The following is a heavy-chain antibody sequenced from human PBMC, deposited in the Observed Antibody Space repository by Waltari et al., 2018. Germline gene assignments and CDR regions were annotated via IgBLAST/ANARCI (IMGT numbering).Heavy chain of an antibody. CDR2: TNPNSGGT. Sequence: QVQLVQSGAEVKKPGASVKVSCKASGYTFTGYYMHWVRQAPGQGLGWRGRTNPNSGGTNYAQKFQGRVTRTRDTSISTAYMELSRLRSDDTAVYYCARDAPAVAGTGWGQGTLVTVSS. V-gene: IGHV1-2*06. J-gene: IGHJ4*02. D-gene: IGHD6-19*01. CDR3: ARDAPAVAGTG. CDR1: GYTFTGYY.